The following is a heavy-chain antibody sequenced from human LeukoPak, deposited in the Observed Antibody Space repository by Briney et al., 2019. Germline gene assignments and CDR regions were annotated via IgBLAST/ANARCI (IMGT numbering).Heavy chain of an antibody. CDR2: TPAGGDT. J-gene: IGHJ4*02. CDR3: TKDYKSGDGYWDFDY. V-gene: IGHV3-23*01. D-gene: IGHD5-24*01. CDR1: GFTFSPYA. Sequence: GGSLRLSCAASGFTFSPYAMSWVRQAPGKGLEWVAGTPAGGDTYYADSVKGRFIISRDNSRNTVDLQMNSLRVEDTAVYYCTKDYKSGDGYWDFDYWGQGTLVTDSS.